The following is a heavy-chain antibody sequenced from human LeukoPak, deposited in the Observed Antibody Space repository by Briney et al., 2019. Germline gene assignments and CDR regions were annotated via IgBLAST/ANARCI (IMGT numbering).Heavy chain of an antibody. CDR3: ALARPAACYFWY. Sequence: GGSLSLSCAVSGFSFEWYWRTWVRQAPGKGLEWVANIKQDGSEKNYVDSVEGRFTISRDIATKSLYLHMTSLRTEDTAVYYCALARPAACYFWYRGKVTLVTVSS. J-gene: IGHJ4*02. CDR1: GFSFEWYW. V-gene: IGHV3-7*01. CDR2: IKQDGSEK. D-gene: IGHD2-2*01.